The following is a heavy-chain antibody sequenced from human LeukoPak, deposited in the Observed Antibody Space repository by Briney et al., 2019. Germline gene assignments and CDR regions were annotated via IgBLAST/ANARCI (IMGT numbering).Heavy chain of an antibody. J-gene: IGHJ4*02. CDR2: INPNSGGT. CDR3: ASGRIVGATRPFGFDY. Sequence: ASVKVSCKASGYTFNGYYMHWVRQAPGQGLEWMGWINPNSGGTNYAQKFQGRGTMTRDTSISTAYMELSRLRSDDTAVYYCASGRIVGATRPFGFDYWGQGTLVTVSS. V-gene: IGHV1-2*02. CDR1: GYTFNGYY. D-gene: IGHD1-26*01.